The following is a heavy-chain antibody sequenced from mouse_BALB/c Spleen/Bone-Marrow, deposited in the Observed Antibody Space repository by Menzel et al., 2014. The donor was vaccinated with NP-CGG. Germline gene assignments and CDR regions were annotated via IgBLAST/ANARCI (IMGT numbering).Heavy chain of an antibody. V-gene: IGHV1-69*02. Sequence: QVQLKHSGAEFVKPGASVKLSCKASGYTFTSYWMHWVKQRPGQALEWIGEIDPSDSYTNYNQKFKGKATLTVDKSSSTAYMQLSSLTSEDSAVYYCARRELGPRWFTYWGQGTLVTVSA. CDR2: IDPSDSYT. J-gene: IGHJ3*01. CDR3: ARRELGPRWFTY. CDR1: GYTFTSYW. D-gene: IGHD3-1*01.